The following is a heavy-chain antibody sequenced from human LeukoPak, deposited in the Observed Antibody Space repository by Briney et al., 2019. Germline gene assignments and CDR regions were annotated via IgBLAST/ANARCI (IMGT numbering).Heavy chain of an antibody. CDR1: GYTFTGYY. CDR2: INPNSGGT. J-gene: IGHJ3*02. D-gene: IGHD3-22*01. V-gene: IGHV1-2*02. CDR3: ARGFYYCDSSGYYGYDAFDI. Sequence: ASVKVSCKASGYTFTGYYMHWVRQAPGQGLEWMGWINPNSGGTNYAQRFQGRVTMTRDTSISTAYMELSRLRSDDTAVYYCARGFYYCDSSGYYGYDAFDIWGQGTMVTVSS.